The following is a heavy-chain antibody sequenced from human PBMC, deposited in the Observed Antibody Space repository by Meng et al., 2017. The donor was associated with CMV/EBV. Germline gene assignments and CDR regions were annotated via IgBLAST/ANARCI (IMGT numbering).Heavy chain of an antibody. J-gene: IGHJ6*02. D-gene: IGHD5-18*01. Sequence: SQTLSLTCAISGDSVSSNSAAWNWIRQSPSRGLEWLGRTYYRSKWYNDYAVSVKSRITINPDTSKNQFSLKLSSVTAADTAVYYCARGGGIQLWYYYYGMDVWGQGTTVTVSS. CDR3: ARGGGIQLWYYYYGMDV. CDR1: GDSVSSNSAA. CDR2: TYYRSKWYN. V-gene: IGHV6-1*01.